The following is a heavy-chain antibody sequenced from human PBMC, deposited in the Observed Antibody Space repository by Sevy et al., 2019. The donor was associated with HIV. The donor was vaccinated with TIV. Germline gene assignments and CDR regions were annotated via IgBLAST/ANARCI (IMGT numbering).Heavy chain of an antibody. J-gene: IGHJ4*02. CDR1: GFTVSSNY. CDR3: ARGVIVVVPAAYYFDY. V-gene: IGHV3-53*01. D-gene: IGHD2-2*01. Sequence: GGSLRLSCAASGFTVSSNYMSWVRQAPGKGLKWVSVIYSGGSTYYADSVKGRFTIYRDNSKNTLYLQMNSLRAEDTAVYYCARGVIVVVPAAYYFDYWGLRTLVTVSS. CDR2: IYSGGST.